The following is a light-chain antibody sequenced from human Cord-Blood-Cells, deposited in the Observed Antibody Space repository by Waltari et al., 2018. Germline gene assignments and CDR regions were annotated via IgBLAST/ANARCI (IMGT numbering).Light chain of an antibody. CDR1: QSISSW. CDR3: QQYNSYSQT. V-gene: IGKV1-5*01. J-gene: IGKJ1*01. Sequence: DIQMTQSPSTLSASVGARVTITCRASQSISSWLAWYQQKPGKAPKLLIYDASSLGSGVPSRFSGSGSGTEFTLTISSLQPDDFATYYCQQYNSYSQTFGQGTKVEIK. CDR2: DAS.